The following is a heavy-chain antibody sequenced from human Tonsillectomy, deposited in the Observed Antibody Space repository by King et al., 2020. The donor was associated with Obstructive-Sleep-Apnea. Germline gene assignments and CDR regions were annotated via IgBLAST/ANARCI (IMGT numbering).Heavy chain of an antibody. CDR2: IYYSGST. Sequence: VPLQESGPGLVKPSQTLSLTCTVSGGSISSGGYYWSWIRQHPGKGLEWIGYIYYSGSTYYNPSLKSRVTISVDTSKNQFSLKLSSVTAADTAVYYCARERYSYDSKSYYYYYYGMDVWGQGTTVTVSS. D-gene: IGHD5-18*01. V-gene: IGHV4-31*03. CDR3: ARERYSYDSKSYYYYYYGMDV. J-gene: IGHJ6*02. CDR1: GGSISSGGYY.